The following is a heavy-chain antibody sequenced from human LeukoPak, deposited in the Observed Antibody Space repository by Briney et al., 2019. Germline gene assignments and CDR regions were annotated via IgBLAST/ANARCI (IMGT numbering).Heavy chain of an antibody. CDR1: RGTFSSYA. CDR2: IIPILGVA. CDR3: ARSPKYYDILTGYSEFLRAEYYFDY. D-gene: IGHD3-9*01. Sequence: GASVKVSCKASRGTFSSYAISWVRQAPGQGLEWMGRIIPILGVANYAQNFQGRLTITADEISNTAYMELSSLRSEDTAVYYCARSPKYYDILTGYSEFLRAEYYFDYWGQGTLVTVSS. J-gene: IGHJ4*02. V-gene: IGHV1-69*04.